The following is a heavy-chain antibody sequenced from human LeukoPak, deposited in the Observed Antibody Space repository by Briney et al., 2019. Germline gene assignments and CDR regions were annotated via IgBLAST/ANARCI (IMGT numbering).Heavy chain of an antibody. Sequence: GGSLRLSCAASGFTVSSNYMSWVRQAPGKGLEWVSVIYSGGSTYYADSVKGRFTISRDNSKNTLYLQMNSLRAEDTAVYYCARCIAVAAPLDWGQGTLVTVSS. J-gene: IGHJ4*02. D-gene: IGHD6-19*01. CDR1: GFTVSSNY. CDR2: IYSGGST. V-gene: IGHV3-66*01. CDR3: ARCIAVAAPLD.